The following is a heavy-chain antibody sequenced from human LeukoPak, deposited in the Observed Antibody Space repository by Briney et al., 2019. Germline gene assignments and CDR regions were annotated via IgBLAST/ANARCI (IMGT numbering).Heavy chain of an antibody. CDR1: GYTFTGYY. J-gene: IGHJ6*03. CDR3: ARDYGSGSYTHYYYMDV. V-gene: IGHV1-2*02. CDR2: INPNSGGT. Sequence: ASVKVSCKASGYTFTGYYMHWVRQAPGQGLEWMGWINPNSGGTNYAQKFQGGVTMTRDTSISTAYMELSRLRSDDAAVYYCARDYGSGSYTHYYYMDVWGKGTTVTVSS. D-gene: IGHD3-10*01.